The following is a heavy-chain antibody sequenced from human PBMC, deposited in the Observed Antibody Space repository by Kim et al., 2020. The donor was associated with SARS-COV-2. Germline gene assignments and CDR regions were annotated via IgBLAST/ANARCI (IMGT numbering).Heavy chain of an antibody. CDR2: IYYSGST. Sequence: SETLSLTCTVSGGSISSSSYYWGWIRQPPGKGLEWIGSIYYSGSTYYNPSLKSRVTISVDTSKNQFSLKLSSVTAADTAVYYCASEGDWGLTGYALDYWGQGTLVTVSS. CDR1: GGSISSSSYY. V-gene: IGHV4-39*01. D-gene: IGHD3-9*01. J-gene: IGHJ4*02. CDR3: ASEGDWGLTGYALDY.